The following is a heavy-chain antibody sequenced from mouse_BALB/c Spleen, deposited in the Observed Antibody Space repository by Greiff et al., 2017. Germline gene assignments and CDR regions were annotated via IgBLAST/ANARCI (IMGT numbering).Heavy chain of an antibody. CDR3: ARDDYGSSFLDY. D-gene: IGHD1-1*01. CDR2: IRNKANGYTT. V-gene: IGHV7-3*02. Sequence: DVQLQESGGGLVQPGGSLRLSCATSGFTFTDYYMSWVRQPPGKALEWLGFIRNKANGYTTEYSASVKGRFTISRDNSQSILYLQMNTLRAEDSATYYCARDDYGSSFLDYWGQGTTLTVSS. J-gene: IGHJ2*01. CDR1: GFTFTDYY.